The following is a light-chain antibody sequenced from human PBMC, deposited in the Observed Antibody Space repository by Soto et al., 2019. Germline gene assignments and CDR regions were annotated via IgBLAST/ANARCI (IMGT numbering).Light chain of an antibody. Sequence: QLVLTQPPSVSGAPGQRVTISCTGSSSNIGAGYDVHWYQQLPGTAPRLLLYANSNRPSGVPDRFSGSKSGTSASLAITGLQAEDEADYYCQSYDSSLTGYVFGTGTKLTVL. V-gene: IGLV1-40*01. CDR3: QSYDSSLTGYV. CDR2: ANS. CDR1: SSNIGAGYD. J-gene: IGLJ1*01.